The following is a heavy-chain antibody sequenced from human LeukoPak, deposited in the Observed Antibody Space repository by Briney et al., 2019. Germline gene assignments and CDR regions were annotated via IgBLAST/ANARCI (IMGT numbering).Heavy chain of an antibody. CDR2: MNPQSGNT. J-gene: IGHJ6*03. V-gene: IGHV1-8*01. CDR1: GYTFTNYD. D-gene: IGHD2-2*01. CDR3: ARGLVPDYYYYYYMDV. Sequence: ASVKVSCKTSGYTFTNYDINWVRQASGQGLEWMGWMNPQSGNTGYAQKIQGRVTMTRDTSISTAYMELSRLRSDDTAVYYCARGLVPDYYYYYYMDVWGKGTTVTVSS.